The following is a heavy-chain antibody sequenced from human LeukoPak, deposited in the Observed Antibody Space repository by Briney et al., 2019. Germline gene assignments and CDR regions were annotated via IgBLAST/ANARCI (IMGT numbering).Heavy chain of an antibody. CDR3: ARGRGQLWLRGYYFDY. Sequence: SETLSLTCAVYGGSFSGCYWSWIRQPPGKGLEWIGEINHSGSTNYNPSLKSRVTISVDTSKNQFSLKLSSVTAADTAVYYCARGRGQLWLRGYYFDYWGQGTLVTVSS. J-gene: IGHJ4*02. D-gene: IGHD5-18*01. V-gene: IGHV4-34*01. CDR2: INHSGST. CDR1: GGSFSGCY.